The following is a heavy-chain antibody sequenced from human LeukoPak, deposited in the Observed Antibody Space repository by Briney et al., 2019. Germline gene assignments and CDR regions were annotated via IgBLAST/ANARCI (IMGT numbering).Heavy chain of an antibody. Sequence: PGGSLRLFCAPWGFTFSRYDMRWVRQATGKALEWVSAISGSGGSTYYADSVKGRFTISRDNSKNTLYLQMNSLRAEDTAVYYCAKDQGGGAVAGLYYFDYWGQGTLVTVSS. CDR3: AKDQGGGAVAGLYYFDY. D-gene: IGHD6-19*01. J-gene: IGHJ4*02. CDR1: GFTFSRYD. V-gene: IGHV3-23*01. CDR2: ISGSGGST.